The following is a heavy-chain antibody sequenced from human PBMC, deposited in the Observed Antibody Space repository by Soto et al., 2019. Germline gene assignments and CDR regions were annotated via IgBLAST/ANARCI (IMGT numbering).Heavy chain of an antibody. J-gene: IGHJ4*02. CDR3: AKDRPIAYSSSSAVFDD. CDR2: ISGSGGST. CDR1: GFTFSSYA. Sequence: PGWSLRLSCAASGFTFSSYAMSWVRQAPGKGLEWVSAISGSGGSTYYADSVKGRFTISRDNSKNTLYLQMNSLRAEDTAVYYCAKDRPIAYSSSSAVFDDWGQGTLVTVSS. D-gene: IGHD6-6*01. V-gene: IGHV3-23*01.